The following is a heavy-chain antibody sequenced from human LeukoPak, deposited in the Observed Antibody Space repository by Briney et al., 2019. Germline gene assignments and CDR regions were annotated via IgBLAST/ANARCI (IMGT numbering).Heavy chain of an antibody. D-gene: IGHD2-21*02. V-gene: IGHV3-43*02. J-gene: IGHJ1*01. CDR3: ASGGDPVEYYAEYFQR. CDR2: ISGDGGST. CDR1: GFTFDDYA. Sequence: GGSLRLSCAASGFTFDDYAMHWVRQAPGKGLEWVSLISGDGGSTYYADSVKGRFTISRDNAKNTLYLQMNSLGAEDTAVYYCASGGDPVEYYAEYFQRWGQGTLVTVSS.